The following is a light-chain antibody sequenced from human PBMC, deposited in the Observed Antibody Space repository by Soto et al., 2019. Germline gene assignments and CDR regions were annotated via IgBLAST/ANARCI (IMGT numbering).Light chain of an antibody. V-gene: IGKV1-12*01. Sequence: DIPVTQSPSSVSASVGDRVTITCRASQGITSWLAWYQQKPGRAPKLLIYAASSLQSGVPSRFSGSGSGTDFTLTIRSLQPEDFATYYSQQTTSFSLTFGGGTKVEIK. CDR3: QQTTSFSLT. J-gene: IGKJ4*01. CDR2: AAS. CDR1: QGITSW.